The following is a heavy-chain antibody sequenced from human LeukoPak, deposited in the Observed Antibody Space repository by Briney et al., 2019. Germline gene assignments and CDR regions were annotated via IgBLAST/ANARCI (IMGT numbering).Heavy chain of an antibody. V-gene: IGHV3-21*01. CDR2: ISSSSSYI. CDR1: GFTFSAYA. D-gene: IGHD6-13*01. Sequence: GGSLRLSCAASGFTFSAYAMSWVRQAPGKGLEWVSSISSSSSYIYYADSVKGRFTISRDNAKNSLYLQMNSLRAEDTAVYYCARVGVAASNTGFDYWGQGTLVTVSS. CDR3: ARVGVAASNTGFDY. J-gene: IGHJ4*02.